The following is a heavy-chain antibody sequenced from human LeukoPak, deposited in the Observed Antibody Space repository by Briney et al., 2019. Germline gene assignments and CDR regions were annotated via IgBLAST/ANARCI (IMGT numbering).Heavy chain of an antibody. J-gene: IGHJ2*01. CDR3: ARERHGSGIRDFDL. V-gene: IGHV4-59*11. D-gene: IGHD2-15*01. CDR1: CGSLSRLH. CDR2: IYYSGNN. Sequence: SEPLSLLCSVSCGSLSRLHWRWIRPPPGKGLECSGYIYYSGNNNYHPPLKSRVSISIDTSKRQFSLQLSSVTAADTAVYYCARERHGSGIRDFDLWGRGTLVTVSA.